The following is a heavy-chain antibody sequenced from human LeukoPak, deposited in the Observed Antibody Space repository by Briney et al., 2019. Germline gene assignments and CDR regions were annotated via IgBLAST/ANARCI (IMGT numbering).Heavy chain of an antibody. Sequence: GRSLRLSCAASGFTFSSYRMHWLRQAPGKGLEWVAVISYDGSNKYYADSVKGRFTISRDNSKNTLYLQMNSLRAEDTAVYYCAKFVIYYGMDVWGQGTTVTVSS. CDR1: GFTFSSYR. CDR2: ISYDGSNK. J-gene: IGHJ6*02. CDR3: AKFVIYYGMDV. V-gene: IGHV3-30*18.